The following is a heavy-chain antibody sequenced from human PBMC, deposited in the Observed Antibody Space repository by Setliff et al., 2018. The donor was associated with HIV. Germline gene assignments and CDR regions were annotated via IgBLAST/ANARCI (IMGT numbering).Heavy chain of an antibody. CDR1: GFTFRDYS. Sequence: PGGSLRLSCTASGFTFRDYSMNWVRQAPGKGLEWVSYLGKSNSRMTYAGSVKGRFTISGDNAKNTLYLQMNSLTSEDTAVYYCARDLNWAFDTWGQGTMVTVSS. CDR2: LGKSNSRM. CDR3: ARDLNWAFDT. J-gene: IGHJ3*02. D-gene: IGHD1-1*01. V-gene: IGHV3-48*01.